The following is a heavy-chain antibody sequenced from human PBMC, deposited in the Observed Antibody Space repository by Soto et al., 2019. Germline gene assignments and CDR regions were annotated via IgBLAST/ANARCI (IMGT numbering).Heavy chain of an antibody. CDR1: GGSFTSNNW. CDR3: ASRDPGTSVDY. J-gene: IGHJ4*02. D-gene: IGHD1-7*01. CDR2: IYRTGST. V-gene: IGHV4-4*02. Sequence: PSETLSLTCAVSGGSFTSNNWWTRVRQPPGQGLEWIGEIYRTGSTNYSPSLKSRVTISLDKSENQFSLKVTSLTAADTAVYYCASRDPGTSVDYWGQGTLVTVSS.